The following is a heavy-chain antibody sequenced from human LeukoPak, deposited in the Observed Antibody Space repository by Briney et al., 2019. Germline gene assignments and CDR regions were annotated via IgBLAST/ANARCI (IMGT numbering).Heavy chain of an antibody. V-gene: IGHV4-34*01. CDR1: GGSFSGYY. CDR3: AREVMGASSFDY. D-gene: IGHD1-26*01. Sequence: SETLSLTCAVYGGSFSGYYWSWIRQPPGKGLEWIGEINHSGSTNYNPSLKSRVTISVDTSKNQFSLKLSSVTAADTAVYYCAREVMGASSFDYWGQGTLVTVSS. J-gene: IGHJ4*02. CDR2: INHSGST.